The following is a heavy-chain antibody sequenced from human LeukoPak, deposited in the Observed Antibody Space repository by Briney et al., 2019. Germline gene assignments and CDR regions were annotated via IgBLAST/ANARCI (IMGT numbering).Heavy chain of an antibody. D-gene: IGHD3-10*01. V-gene: IGHV1-69*05. Sequence: ASVKVSCKASGGTFSSYAISWVRQAPGQGLEWMGRIIPIFGTANYAQKFQGRVTITTDESTSTAYMELSSLRSEDTAVYYCARNPLYYYGSGSLYYFDYWGQGTLVTVSS. J-gene: IGHJ4*02. CDR1: GGTFSSYA. CDR3: ARNPLYYYGSGSLYYFDY. CDR2: IIPIFGTA.